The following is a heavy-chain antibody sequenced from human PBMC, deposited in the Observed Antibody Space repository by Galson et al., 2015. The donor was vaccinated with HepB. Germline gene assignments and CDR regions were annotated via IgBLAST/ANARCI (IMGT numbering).Heavy chain of an antibody. D-gene: IGHD1-26*01. CDR2: ISGSGGST. CDR1: RFTFSSYA. J-gene: IGHJ1*01. Sequence: SLRLSCAASRFTFSSYAMSWVRQAPGKGLEWVSAISGSGGSTYYADSVKGRFTISRDNSKNTLYLQMNSLRAEDTAVYYCAKDWEVGAAHEYFQHWGQGTLVTVSS. V-gene: IGHV3-23*01. CDR3: AKDWEVGAAHEYFQH.